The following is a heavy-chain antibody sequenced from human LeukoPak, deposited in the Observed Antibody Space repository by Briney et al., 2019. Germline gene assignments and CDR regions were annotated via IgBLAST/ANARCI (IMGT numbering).Heavy chain of an antibody. V-gene: IGHV4-34*01. CDR2: INHSGST. Sequence: SETLSLTCAVYGRSFSGYYWSWIRQPPGKGLEWIGEINHSGSTNYNPSLKSRVTISVDTSKNQFSLKLSSVTAADTAVYYCARGRQNHYYYGSGGYRGRSDAFDIWGQGTMVTVSS. CDR1: GRSFSGYY. CDR3: ARGRQNHYYYGSGGYRGRSDAFDI. D-gene: IGHD3-10*01. J-gene: IGHJ3*02.